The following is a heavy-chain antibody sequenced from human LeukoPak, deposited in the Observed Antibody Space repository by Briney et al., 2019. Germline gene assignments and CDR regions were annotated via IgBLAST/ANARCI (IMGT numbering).Heavy chain of an antibody. CDR1: GFTFSSYA. V-gene: IGHV3-23*01. Sequence: GGSLRLSCAASGFTFSSYAMSWVRQAPGKGLEWVSAISGSGGSTYYADSVKGRFTISRDNSKNTLYLQMNSLRAEDTAVYYCAKVLGEYCSSTSCPQEDWGQGTLVTVSS. CDR3: AKVLGEYCSSTSCPQED. J-gene: IGHJ4*02. D-gene: IGHD2-2*01. CDR2: ISGSGGST.